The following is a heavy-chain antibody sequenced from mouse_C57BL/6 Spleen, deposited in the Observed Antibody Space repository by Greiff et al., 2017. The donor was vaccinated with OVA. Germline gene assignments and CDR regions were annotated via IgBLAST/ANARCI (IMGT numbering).Heavy chain of an antibody. CDR1: GYAFTNYL. CDR2: INPGSGGT. V-gene: IGHV1-54*01. Sequence: VQLQQSGAELVRPGTSVKVSCKASGYAFTNYLIEWVKQRPGQGHEWIGVINPGSGGTNYNEKFKGKATLTADKSSSTAYMQLSSLTSEDSAVYFCARGAWADYWGQGTTLTVSS. CDR3: ARGAWADY. D-gene: IGHD4-1*01. J-gene: IGHJ2*01.